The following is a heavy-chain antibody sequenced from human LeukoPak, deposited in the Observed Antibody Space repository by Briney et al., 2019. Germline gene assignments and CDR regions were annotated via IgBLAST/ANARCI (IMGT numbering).Heavy chain of an antibody. CDR3: ARERYSSGWYYYYMDV. V-gene: IGHV4-59*01. CDR2: IYDSGST. Sequence: SETLSLTCTVSGGSIRSYHWSWIRQPPGKRLEWIGYIYDSGSTNYNPSLKSRVTISIDTSKNQFSLKLSSVTAADTAVYYCARERYSSGWYYYYMDVWGKGTTVTVSS. CDR1: GGSIRSYH. D-gene: IGHD6-19*01. J-gene: IGHJ6*03.